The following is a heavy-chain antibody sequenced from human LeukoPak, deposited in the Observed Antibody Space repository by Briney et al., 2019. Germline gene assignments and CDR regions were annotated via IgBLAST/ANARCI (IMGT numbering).Heavy chain of an antibody. D-gene: IGHD6-19*01. V-gene: IGHV3-7*03. J-gene: IGHJ5*02. Sequence: GGSLRLSCAASGFTFSSSWMTWVRQAPGKGLEWLANIKGDGSDKNYVDSVKGRFTISRDNSKNTLYLQMNSLRAEDTAVYYCARAGYSSGWYLPASGWFDPWGQGTLVTVSS. CDR2: IKGDGSDK. CDR3: ARAGYSSGWYLPASGWFDP. CDR1: GFTFSSSW.